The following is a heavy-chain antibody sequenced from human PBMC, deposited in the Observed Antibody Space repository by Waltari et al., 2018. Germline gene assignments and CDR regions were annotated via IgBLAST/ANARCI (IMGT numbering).Heavy chain of an antibody. D-gene: IGHD2-15*01. J-gene: IGHJ5*02. CDR1: GFTFSDHY. Sequence: EVQLVESGGGLVQPGGSLRLSCAASGFTFSDHYMDWVRQAPGKGLEWVGRTRNKANSYTTEYAASVKGRFTISRDDSKNSLYLQMNSLKTEDTAVYYCARVVGATRKWFDPWGQGTLVTVSS. V-gene: IGHV3-72*01. CDR2: TRNKANSYTT. CDR3: ARVVGATRKWFDP.